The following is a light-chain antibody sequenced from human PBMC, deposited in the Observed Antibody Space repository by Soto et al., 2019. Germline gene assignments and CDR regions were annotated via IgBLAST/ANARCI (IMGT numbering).Light chain of an antibody. CDR2: GTS. V-gene: IGKV1-6*01. CDR3: LQDYIYPYT. J-gene: IGKJ2*01. Sequence: GDRVTITCRASQDITNVLGGYQQKPGKARKLRIYGTSNLQTRVPSRFSGSGSGTDFTLTISTLQPEDLAIYYCLQDYIYPYTFGQGTKLEIK. CDR1: QDITNV.